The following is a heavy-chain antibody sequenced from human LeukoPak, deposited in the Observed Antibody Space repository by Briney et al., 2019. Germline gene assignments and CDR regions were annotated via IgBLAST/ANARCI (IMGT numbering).Heavy chain of an antibody. J-gene: IGHJ4*02. CDR3: ARSAAGTYY. CDR2: IVGSSST. Sequence: GGSLRLSCAASGFTFSNFAMTWVRQAPGKGLEWVSSIVGSSSTYYADSLKGRFTISRDNARNSLYLQMNSLRAEDTAVYYCARSAAGTYYWGQGTLVTVSS. CDR1: GFTFSNFA. V-gene: IGHV3-21*01. D-gene: IGHD1-1*01.